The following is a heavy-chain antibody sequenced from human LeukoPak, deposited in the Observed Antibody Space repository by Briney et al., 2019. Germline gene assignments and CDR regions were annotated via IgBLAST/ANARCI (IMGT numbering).Heavy chain of an antibody. Sequence: GGSLRLSCAASGFTFSDYYMSWIRQAPGKGLEWVSYISGSGSTIYYADSVKGRFTISRDNAKNSLYLQMNSLRAEDTAVYYCARATPWSYYYGMDVWGQGTTVTVSS. CDR1: GFTFSDYY. D-gene: IGHD2-15*01. CDR3: ARATPWSYYYGMDV. J-gene: IGHJ6*01. V-gene: IGHV3-11*01. CDR2: ISGSGSTI.